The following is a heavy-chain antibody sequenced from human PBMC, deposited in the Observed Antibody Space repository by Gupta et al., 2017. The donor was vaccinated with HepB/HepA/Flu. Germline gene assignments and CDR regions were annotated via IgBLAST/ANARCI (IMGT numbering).Heavy chain of an antibody. CDR3: ARGPGGSWDYYYGMDV. V-gene: IGHV3-30-3*01. CDR1: GFTFSSYA. D-gene: IGHD2-15*01. Sequence: QVQLVESGGGVVQPGRSLRLSCAASGFTFSSYAMHWVRQAPGKGLEWVAVISYDGSNKYYADSVKGRFTISRDNSKNTLYLQMNSLRAEDTAVYYCARGPGGSWDYYYGMDVWGQGTTVTVSS. J-gene: IGHJ6*02. CDR2: ISYDGSNK.